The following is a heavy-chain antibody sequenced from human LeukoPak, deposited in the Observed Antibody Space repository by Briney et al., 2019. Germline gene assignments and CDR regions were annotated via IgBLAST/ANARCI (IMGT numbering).Heavy chain of an antibody. CDR1: GGSISSNSYY. D-gene: IGHD2-8*02. V-gene: IGHV4-39*01. J-gene: IGHJ4*02. CDR3: ARYCTGGICYTKGFDY. CDR2: IYYSGTT. Sequence: PSETLSLTCTVSGGSISSNSYYWGLIRQPPGKWLEWIGSIYYSGTTFYNPSLKSRVTISVDTSKTQFSLKLTSETAADTAMYYCARYCTGGICYTKGFDYWGQGALVTVSS.